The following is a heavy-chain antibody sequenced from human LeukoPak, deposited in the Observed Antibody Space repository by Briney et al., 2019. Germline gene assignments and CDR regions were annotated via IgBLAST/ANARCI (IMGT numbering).Heavy chain of an antibody. D-gene: IGHD3-22*01. CDR2: IYPDDPDI. J-gene: IGHJ3*01. CDR1: GFRFANSW. Sequence: GESLKISCKGSGFRFANSWTGWVRQASGKGLEWMGTIYPDDPDIRYSPSFQGQVTISGDKSFSTVYLQWSSLKASDTAMYFCAKKRSSGYYDSGGYAIDAFDVWGQGTMVTVSS. CDR3: AKKRSSGYYDSGGYAIDAFDV. V-gene: IGHV5-51*01.